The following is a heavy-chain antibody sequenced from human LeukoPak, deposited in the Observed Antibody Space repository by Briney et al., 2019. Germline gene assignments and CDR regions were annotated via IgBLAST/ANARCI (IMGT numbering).Heavy chain of an antibody. J-gene: IGHJ4*02. D-gene: IGHD3-10*01. CDR2: FRYDGINK. Sequence: GGSLRLSCAASGFTFSHYGMHWVRQAPGKGLEWVAFFRYDGINKYYADSVKGRFTISRDNSNSTLYLQMNSLRTEDTAVYYCAKDRNYYGSGSFGYFDYWGQGTLVTVSS. CDR3: AKDRNYYGSGSFGYFDY. V-gene: IGHV3-30*02. CDR1: GFTFSHYG.